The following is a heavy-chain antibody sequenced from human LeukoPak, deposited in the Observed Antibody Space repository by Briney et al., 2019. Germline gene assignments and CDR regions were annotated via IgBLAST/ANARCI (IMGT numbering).Heavy chain of an antibody. J-gene: IGHJ3*02. D-gene: IGHD5-18*01. CDR1: GFTFSSYG. Sequence: PGGSLRLSCAASGFTFSSYGMHWVRQAPGKGLEWVAFIRYDGSNKYYADSVKGRFTISRDNSKNTLYLQMNSLRAEDTAVYYCAKQGDTVSLDWAFDIWGQGTMVTVSS. CDR3: AKQGDTVSLDWAFDI. V-gene: IGHV3-30*02. CDR2: IRYDGSNK.